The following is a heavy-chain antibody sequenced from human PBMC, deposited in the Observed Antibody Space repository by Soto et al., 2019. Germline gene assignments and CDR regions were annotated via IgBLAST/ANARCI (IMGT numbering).Heavy chain of an antibody. CDR3: AKSPGMYYYDSSGYYHYDY. CDR1: GGSISSSSYY. V-gene: IGHV4-39*07. CDR2: IYYSGNI. J-gene: IGHJ4*02. Sequence: PSETLSLTCTVSGGSISSSSYYWGWIRQPPGKGLEWIGTIYYSGNIYYNPSLKSRVTISVDTAKNQFSLKLSSVTAEDTAVYYCAKSPGMYYYDSSGYYHYDYWGQGTLVTVS. D-gene: IGHD3-22*01.